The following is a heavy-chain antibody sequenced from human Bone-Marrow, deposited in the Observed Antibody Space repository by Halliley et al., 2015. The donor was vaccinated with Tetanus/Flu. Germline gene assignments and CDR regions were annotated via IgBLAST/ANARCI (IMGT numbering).Heavy chain of an antibody. J-gene: IGHJ4*02. CDR1: GFTFSSYG. V-gene: IGHV3-33*01. D-gene: IGHD3-3*01. Sequence: CAASGFTFSSYGMHWVRQAPGKGLEWVAILWYDGSNKYYVDSVKGRFTISRDNSKNTLYLQMNSLRAEDTAVYYCAGDPHLGGYDFCSGYSLDYWGQGTLVTVSS. CDR2: LWYDGSNK. CDR3: AGDPHLGGYDFCSGYSLDY.